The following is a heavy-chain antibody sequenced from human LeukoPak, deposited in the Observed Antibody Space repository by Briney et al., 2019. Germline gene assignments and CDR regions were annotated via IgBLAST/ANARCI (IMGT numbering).Heavy chain of an antibody. CDR2: IRYDGSNK. D-gene: IGHD2-2*01. CDR3: AKDSCSGTSRYFDY. CDR1: GFTFSSYG. V-gene: IGHV3-30*02. J-gene: IGHJ4*02. Sequence: GGSLRLSCAASGFTFSSYGMHWFRQAPDKGLEWVAFIRYDGSNKYYADSVKGRFTISRDNSKNTLYLQMNSLRAEDTAVYYCAKDSCSGTSRYFDYWGQGTLVTVSS.